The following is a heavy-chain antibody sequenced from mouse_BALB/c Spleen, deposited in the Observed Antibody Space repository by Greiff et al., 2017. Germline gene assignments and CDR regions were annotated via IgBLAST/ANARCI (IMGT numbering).Heavy chain of an antibody. CDR3: ARSYYGNYGYFDV. D-gene: IGHD2-10*01. V-gene: IGHV3-8*02. CDR1: GDSITSGY. Sequence: DVKLQESGPSLVKPSQTLSLTCSVTGDSITSGYWNWIRKFPGNKLEYMGYISYSGSTYYNPSLKSRISITRDTSKNQYYLQLNSVTTEDTATYYCARSYYGNYGYFDVWGAGTTVTVSS. CDR2: ISYSGST. J-gene: IGHJ1*01.